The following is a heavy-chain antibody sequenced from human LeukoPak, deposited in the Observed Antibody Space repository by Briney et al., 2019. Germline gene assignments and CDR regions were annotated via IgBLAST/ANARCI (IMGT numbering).Heavy chain of an antibody. J-gene: IGHJ3*02. Sequence: PSETLSLTCTVSGGSISKYYWSWIRQPAGKGLEWIGRIYTTGNTNYNPSLKSRVAMSVDTSENQFSLKLTSVTAADTALYYCARDYSLGTTNAFDIWGQGTVVTVSS. D-gene: IGHD1-7*01. V-gene: IGHV4-4*07. CDR2: IYTTGNT. CDR3: ARDYSLGTTNAFDI. CDR1: GGSISKYY.